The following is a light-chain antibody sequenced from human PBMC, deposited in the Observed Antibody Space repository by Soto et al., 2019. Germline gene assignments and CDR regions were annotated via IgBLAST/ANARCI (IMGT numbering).Light chain of an antibody. CDR2: AAS. Sequence: DIQMTQSPSSLSASVGDRVTITSRSRQGIINYFAWYQQKPGKVPKLLIYAASTLQSGVPSRFSGRGSGTDVTLPISSLQPEDVATYYCQQYNHAPWTVGPGTKVEI. CDR1: QGIINY. V-gene: IGKV1-27*01. CDR3: QQYNHAPWT. J-gene: IGKJ1*01.